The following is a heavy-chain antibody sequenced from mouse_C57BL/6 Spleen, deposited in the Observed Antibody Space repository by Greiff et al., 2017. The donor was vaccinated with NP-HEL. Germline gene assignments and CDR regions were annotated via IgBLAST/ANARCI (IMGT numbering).Heavy chain of an antibody. CDR3: ARDYGNYVGYYFDY. D-gene: IGHD2-1*01. CDR1: GFTFSSYA. J-gene: IGHJ2*01. V-gene: IGHV5-4*01. Sequence: EVKLVESGGGLVKPGGSLKLSCAASGFTFSSYAMSWVRQTPEKRLEWVATISDVGSYTSYPDNVKGRFTISRDNAKNNLYLQMSHLKSEDTAMYYCARDYGNYVGYYFDYWGQGTTLTVSS. CDR2: ISDVGSYT.